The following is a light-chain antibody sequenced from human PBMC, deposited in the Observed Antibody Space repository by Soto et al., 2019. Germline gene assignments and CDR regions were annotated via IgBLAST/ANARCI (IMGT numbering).Light chain of an antibody. CDR3: SSYAGSNNLV. Sequence: QSALTQPPSASGSPGQSVSISCTGISSDVGGYNYVSWYQQHPGKAPKLVIYEVTKRPSGVPDRFSGSKSGNTASLTVSGLQAEDEADYYCSSYAGSNNLVFGGGTNVTVL. V-gene: IGLV2-8*01. CDR1: SSDVGGYNY. CDR2: EVT. J-gene: IGLJ2*01.